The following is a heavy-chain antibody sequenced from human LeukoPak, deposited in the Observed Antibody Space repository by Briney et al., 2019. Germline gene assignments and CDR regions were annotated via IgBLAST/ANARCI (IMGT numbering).Heavy chain of an antibody. CDR2: IYYSWST. Sequence: SETLSLICSVSGGSISSYHWSCIRQPPEQGLVWIGYIYYSWSTNYDPSLKSRVTISVDTSKNQFSLKLSSVTAADTAVYYCAREGPNAVRGVISWFDPWGQGTLVTVSS. D-gene: IGHD3-10*01. J-gene: IGHJ5*02. CDR3: AREGPNAVRGVISWFDP. V-gene: IGHV4-59*01. CDR1: GGSISSYH.